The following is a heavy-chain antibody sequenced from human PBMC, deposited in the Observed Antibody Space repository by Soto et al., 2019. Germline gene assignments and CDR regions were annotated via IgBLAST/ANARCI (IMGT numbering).Heavy chain of an antibody. J-gene: IGHJ5*02. CDR3: ARGDRYYGWFDP. CDR2: IYYSGST. CDR1: GGSISSGGYY. D-gene: IGHD3-3*01. V-gene: IGHV4-31*03. Sequence: SETLSLTCTVSGGSISSGGYYWSWIRQHPGKGLEWIGYIYYSGSTYYNPSLKSRVTISVDTSKNQFSLKLSSVTAADTAVYYCARGDRYYGWFDPWGQGTLVTVSS.